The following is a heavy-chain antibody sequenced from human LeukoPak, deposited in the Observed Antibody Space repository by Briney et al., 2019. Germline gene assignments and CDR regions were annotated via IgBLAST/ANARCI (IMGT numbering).Heavy chain of an antibody. CDR2: IRYDGNNK. CDR3: ARGEDYYDSSLDYYSYYMDV. J-gene: IGHJ6*03. D-gene: IGHD3-22*01. CDR1: GFTFSDYS. Sequence: GGSLSLSCAASGFTFSDYSMHWVRQAPGKGLNWVAFIRYDGNNKYYADSVRGRFTISRDNAENSLYLQMNSLRAEDTAVYYCARGEDYYDSSLDYYSYYMDVWGKGTTVTVSS. V-gene: IGHV3-30*02.